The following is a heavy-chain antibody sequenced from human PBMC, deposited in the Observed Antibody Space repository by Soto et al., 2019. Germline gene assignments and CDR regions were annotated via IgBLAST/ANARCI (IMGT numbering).Heavy chain of an antibody. CDR3: ARDPSGIQVAYGMYV. V-gene: IGHV3-33*01. J-gene: IGHJ6*02. CDR2: IWDDGSNK. D-gene: IGHD6-19*01. CDR1: GLTFSSYG. Sequence: QVQLVESGGGVVQPGRSLRLSCAASGLTFSSYGMHWVRQAPGKGLEWVAVIWDDGSNKYYADSVKGRFTISRDNSKNTQYLQMNRLTAQDMAVYYCARDPSGIQVAYGMYVWGPGTTVTVSS.